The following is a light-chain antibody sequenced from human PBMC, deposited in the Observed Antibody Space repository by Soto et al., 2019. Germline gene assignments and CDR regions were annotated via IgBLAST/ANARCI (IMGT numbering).Light chain of an antibody. V-gene: IGLV1-51*01. CDR3: GTWDTSLSAVL. J-gene: IGLJ2*01. Sequence: QSVLTQPPSVSATPGQKITISCSGSSSNIGSNYVSWYQHLPGTAPKLLIYDNSMRPSGIPDRFSGSKSGTSATLGIAGLQTGDEADYYCGTWDTSLSAVLFGGGTKLTVL. CDR1: SSNIGSNY. CDR2: DNS.